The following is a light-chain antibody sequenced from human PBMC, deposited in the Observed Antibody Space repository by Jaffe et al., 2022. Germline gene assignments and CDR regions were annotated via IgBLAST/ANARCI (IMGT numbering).Light chain of an antibody. CDR1: SSNIGNKF. V-gene: IGLV1-51*01. CDR3: GTWDSSLSASV. J-gene: IGLJ1*01. Sequence: QSVLSQPPSVSAAPGQKVTISCSGSSSNIGNKFVSWYQQFPGTAPTLLIYDNNKRPSGIPDRFSGSKSGTSATLGITGLQTGDEADYYCGTWDSSLSASVFGTGTKVTVL. CDR2: DNN.